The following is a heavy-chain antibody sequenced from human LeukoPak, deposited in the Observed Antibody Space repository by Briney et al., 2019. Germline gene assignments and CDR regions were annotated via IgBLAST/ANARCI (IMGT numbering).Heavy chain of an antibody. Sequence: SVKVSCKASGGTFSSYAISWVRQAPGQGLEWMGGIIPIFGTANYAQKFQGRVTITADKSTSTAYMELSSLRSEDTAVYYCARDLEQDTAMVAGYWGQGTLVTVSS. J-gene: IGHJ4*02. CDR1: GGTFSSYA. V-gene: IGHV1-69*06. CDR2: IIPIFGTA. D-gene: IGHD5-18*01. CDR3: ARDLEQDTAMVAGY.